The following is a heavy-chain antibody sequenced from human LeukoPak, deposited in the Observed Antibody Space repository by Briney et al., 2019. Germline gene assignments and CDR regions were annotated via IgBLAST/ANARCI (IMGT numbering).Heavy chain of an antibody. D-gene: IGHD4-17*01. CDR2: INHSGYT. Sequence: SETLCVTCAVSGVSFDDYYWSWVRQTPGKGLEWLGEINHSGYTNASSSLKSRVTLSIDTSKKQFSLNLKSVTVADAGIYYGTRMTTGHDYWGQGTLVTVSS. J-gene: IGHJ4*02. CDR3: TRMTTGHDY. V-gene: IGHV4-34*01. CDR1: GVSFDDYY.